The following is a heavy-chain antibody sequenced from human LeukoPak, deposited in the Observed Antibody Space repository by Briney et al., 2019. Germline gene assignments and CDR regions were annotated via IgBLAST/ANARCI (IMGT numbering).Heavy chain of an antibody. J-gene: IGHJ4*02. Sequence: GGSLRLSCAASGFTFSSYAMHWVRQAPGKGLEWVAVISYDGSNKYYADSVKGRFTISRDNSKNTLYLKMNSLRAEDTAVYYCARPPGYYHNFVDYWGQGTLVTVSS. CDR2: ISYDGSNK. V-gene: IGHV3-30-3*01. D-gene: IGHD3-22*01. CDR3: ARPPGYYHNFVDY. CDR1: GFTFSSYA.